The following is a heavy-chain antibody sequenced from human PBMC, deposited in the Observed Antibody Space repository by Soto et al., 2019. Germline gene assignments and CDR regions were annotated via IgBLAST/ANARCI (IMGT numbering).Heavy chain of an antibody. CDR3: ARVKERTXVRGXPNYGMDV. CDR2: IIPIFGTA. Sequence: QVQLVQSGAEVKKPGSSVKVSCKASGGTFSSYAISWVRQAPGXGLXWXXGIIPIFGTANYAQKFQGRVTITADESTSTAYMELSSLRSEDTAVYYCARVKERTXVRGXPNYGMDVWGQGTTVTVSS. D-gene: IGHD3-10*01. V-gene: IGHV1-69*01. CDR1: GGTFSSYA. J-gene: IGHJ6*02.